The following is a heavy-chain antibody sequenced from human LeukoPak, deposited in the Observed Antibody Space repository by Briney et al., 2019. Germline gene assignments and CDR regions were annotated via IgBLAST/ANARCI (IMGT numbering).Heavy chain of an antibody. J-gene: IGHJ3*02. V-gene: IGHV4-4*07. Sequence: SETLSLTCTVSGGSISSYYWSWIRQPAGKGLEWIGRIYTSGSTNYNPSLKSRVTMSVGTSKNQFSLKLSSVTAADTAVYYCARRPPTITMVRGVMDAFDIWGQGTMVTVSS. CDR2: IYTSGST. D-gene: IGHD3-10*01. CDR1: GGSISSYY. CDR3: ARRPPTITMVRGVMDAFDI.